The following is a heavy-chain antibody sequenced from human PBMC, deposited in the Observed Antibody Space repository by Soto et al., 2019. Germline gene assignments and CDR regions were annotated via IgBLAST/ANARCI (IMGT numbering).Heavy chain of an antibody. V-gene: IGHV3-23*01. Sequence: GGSLRLSCAASGFTFSSYAMSWVRQAPGKGLECVSGISGSGVSTYYADSVKGRFTISRDNSKNTLYLQMNSLRAEDTAVYFCAKDGTRYCSSTSCNFDYWGQGTPVTVSS. CDR3: AKDGTRYCSSTSCNFDY. J-gene: IGHJ4*02. CDR1: GFTFSSYA. D-gene: IGHD2-2*01. CDR2: ISGSGVST.